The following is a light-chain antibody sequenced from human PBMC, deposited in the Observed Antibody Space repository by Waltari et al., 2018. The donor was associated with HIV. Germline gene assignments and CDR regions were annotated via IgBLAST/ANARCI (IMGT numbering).Light chain of an antibody. CDR3: QQYNHWPWT. V-gene: IGKV3-15*01. CDR1: QSVTTN. Sequence: EIVMTQSPDTLSVSHGERAPLPRGASQSVTTNLAWYQQKPGQAPRLLFYGSSSRATGLPDRFSGSGSGTEFTLTISSLQSEDSAVYYCQQYNHWPWTFGQGTTVEIK. J-gene: IGKJ1*01. CDR2: GSS.